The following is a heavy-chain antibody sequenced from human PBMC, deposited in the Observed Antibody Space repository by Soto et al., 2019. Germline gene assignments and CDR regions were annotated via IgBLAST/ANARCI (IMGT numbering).Heavy chain of an antibody. D-gene: IGHD1-26*01. J-gene: IGHJ4*02. Sequence: ASVKVSCKASGYTFTSYGISWVRQAPGQGLEWMGWISAYNGNTNYAQKLQGRVTMTTDTSTSTAYMELSSLRSEDTAVYYCALPGSGSPEVPFDYWGQGTLVTVSS. CDR1: GYTFTSYG. V-gene: IGHV1-18*01. CDR2: ISAYNGNT. CDR3: ALPGSGSPEVPFDY.